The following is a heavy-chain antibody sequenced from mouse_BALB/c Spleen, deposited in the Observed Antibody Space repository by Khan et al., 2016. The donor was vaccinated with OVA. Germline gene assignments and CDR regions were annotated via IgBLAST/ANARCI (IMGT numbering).Heavy chain of an antibody. V-gene: IGHV1S132*01. CDR3: ARVYFGNYEFAY. CDR2: IFPGTGTT. D-gene: IGHD2-1*01. CDR1: GYTFTSYW. J-gene: IGHJ3*01. Sequence: QVQLQQSGAELVKPGASVKLSCKTSGYTFTSYWIQWVKQRPGQGLGWIGQIFPGTGTTYYHENFKGKATLTVDTSSNPATMQFSSLTSEDSSVYVCARVYFGNYEFAYWGQGTLVTVSP.